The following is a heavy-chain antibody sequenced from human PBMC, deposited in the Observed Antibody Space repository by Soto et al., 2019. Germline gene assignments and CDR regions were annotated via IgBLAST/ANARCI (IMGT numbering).Heavy chain of an antibody. Sequence: PSETLSLTCTVSGGSISSSSYYWGWIRQPPGKGLEWIGSIYYSGSTYYNPSLKSRVTISVDTSKNQFSLKLSSVTAADTAVYYCAGRSRYYYDSSGYRYDAFDIWGQGTMVTVSS. CDR3: AGRSRYYYDSSGYRYDAFDI. D-gene: IGHD3-22*01. CDR1: GGSISSSSYY. CDR2: IYYSGST. V-gene: IGHV4-39*01. J-gene: IGHJ3*02.